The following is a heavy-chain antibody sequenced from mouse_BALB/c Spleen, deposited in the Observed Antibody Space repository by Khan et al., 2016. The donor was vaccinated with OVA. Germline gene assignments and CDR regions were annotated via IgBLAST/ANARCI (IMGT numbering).Heavy chain of an antibody. J-gene: IGHJ3*01. CDR2: IYPGSANT. CDR1: GYTFTDFY. V-gene: IGHV1-77*01. D-gene: IGHD2-2*01. Sequence: QVRLQQSGAELARPGASVKLSCKTSGYTFTDFYINWVKQRTGQGLEWIGDIYPGSANTYYNEKFKGKATLTVDTSSSTAYMQLSSLTSEDSAVYFCERSGSGSLGYWGQGTLVTVSA. CDR3: ERSGSGSLGY.